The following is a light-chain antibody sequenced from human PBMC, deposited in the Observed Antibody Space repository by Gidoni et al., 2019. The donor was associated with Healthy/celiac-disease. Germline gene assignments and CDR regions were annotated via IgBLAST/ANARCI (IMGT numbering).Light chain of an antibody. V-gene: IGKV3-11*01. CDR1: QSVSSY. CDR2: DAS. J-gene: IGKJ5*01. CDR3: QERSNGPT. Sequence: VLTPSPATLSLSPGQRATLSCRASQSVSSYLAWYQQKPGQAPRLLIYDASNRATGIPARFSGSGAGTDCTLTISSLEPEDFAVYYCQERSNGPTFGQXTRLEIK.